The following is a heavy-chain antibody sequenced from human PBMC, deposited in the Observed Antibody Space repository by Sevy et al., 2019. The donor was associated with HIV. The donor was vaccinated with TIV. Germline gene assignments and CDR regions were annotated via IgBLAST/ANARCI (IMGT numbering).Heavy chain of an antibody. D-gene: IGHD3-16*02. V-gene: IGHV3-30*03. CDR3: ATSFLAAVPTYYYYGMDV. Sequence: GGSLRLSCAASGFTFSSYGMHWVRQAPGKGLEWVAVISYDGSNKYYADSVKGRFTISRDNSKNTLYLQMNSLRAEDTAVYYCATSFLAAVPTYYYYGMDVWGQGTTVTVSS. CDR2: ISYDGSNK. CDR1: GFTFSSYG. J-gene: IGHJ6*02.